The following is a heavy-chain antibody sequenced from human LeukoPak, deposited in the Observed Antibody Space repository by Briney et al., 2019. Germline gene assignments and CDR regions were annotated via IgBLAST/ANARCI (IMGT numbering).Heavy chain of an antibody. Sequence: QPGGSLRLSCAASGFTVSSNYMSWVRQAPGKGLEWVSVIYSGGSTYYADSVKGRFTISRDNSKNTLYLQMNSLRAEDTAVYYCARALTAYYDFWSGYYSGDAFDIWGQGTMVTVSS. J-gene: IGHJ3*02. D-gene: IGHD3-3*01. CDR3: ARALTAYYDFWSGYYSGDAFDI. CDR1: GFTVSSNY. CDR2: IYSGGST. V-gene: IGHV3-53*01.